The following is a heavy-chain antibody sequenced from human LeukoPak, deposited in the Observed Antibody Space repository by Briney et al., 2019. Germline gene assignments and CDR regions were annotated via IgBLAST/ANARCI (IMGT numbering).Heavy chain of an antibody. Sequence: GASVKVSCKASGYTFTSYDINWVRQAPGQGLEWMGGINPNSGNTGYAQKFQGRVTMTRNTSIGTAYMELSSLRSEDTAVYYCARVYSYDFWSGYFRYGMDVWGQGTTVTVSS. CDR3: ARVYSYDFWSGYFRYGMDV. CDR2: INPNSGNT. D-gene: IGHD3-3*01. J-gene: IGHJ6*02. CDR1: GYTFTSYD. V-gene: IGHV1-8*01.